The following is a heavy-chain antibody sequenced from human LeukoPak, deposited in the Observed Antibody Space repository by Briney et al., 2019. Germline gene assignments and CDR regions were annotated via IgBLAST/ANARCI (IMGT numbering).Heavy chain of an antibody. J-gene: IGHJ4*02. V-gene: IGHV3-23*01. Sequence: PGGSLRLSCAASGFTFSSYAMSWVRQAPGKGLEWVSGTSGSGGSTYYADSVKGRFTISRDNSKNTLYQQMNSLRAGDTAVYYCAKDYHGSGSYRHFDQWGQGTLVTVSS. CDR1: GFTFSSYA. CDR3: AKDYHGSGSYRHFDQ. D-gene: IGHD3-10*01. CDR2: TSGSGGST.